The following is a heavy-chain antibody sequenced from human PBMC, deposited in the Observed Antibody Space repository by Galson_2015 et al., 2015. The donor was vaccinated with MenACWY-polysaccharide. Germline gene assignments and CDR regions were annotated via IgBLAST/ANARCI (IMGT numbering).Heavy chain of an antibody. CDR1: GGSFNGYY. Sequence: ETLSLTCAVSGGSFNGYYWSWIRQPPGQGLEWIGEINHSGGANYNPSPKSRVTISIDTSKNQFSLNLNSVTAADTAVYYCARPNGYCTSTSCYRIFNYWGQGTLLTVSS. CDR3: ARPNGYCTSTSCYRIFNY. D-gene: IGHD2-2*01. CDR2: INHSGGA. J-gene: IGHJ4*02. V-gene: IGHV4-34*01.